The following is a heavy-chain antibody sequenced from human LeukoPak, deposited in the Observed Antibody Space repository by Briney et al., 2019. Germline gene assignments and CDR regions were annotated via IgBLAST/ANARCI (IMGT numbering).Heavy chain of an antibody. CDR3: AKDSLSFLEWLPDGMDV. D-gene: IGHD3-3*01. CDR2: IWYDGSNK. V-gene: IGHV3-33*06. Sequence: GGSLRLSCAASGFTFSSYGMHWVRQAPGKGLEWVAVIWYDGSNKYYADSVKGRFTISRDNSKNTLYLQMNSLRAEDTAVYYCAKDSLSFLEWLPDGMDVWGQGTTVTVSS. J-gene: IGHJ6*02. CDR1: GFTFSSYG.